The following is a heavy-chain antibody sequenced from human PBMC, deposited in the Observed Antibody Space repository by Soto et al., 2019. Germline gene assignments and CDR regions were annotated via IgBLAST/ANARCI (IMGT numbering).Heavy chain of an antibody. CDR1: GVTFSSYA. CDR2: IIPIFGTA. V-gene: IGHV1-69*13. Sequence: ASVKVSCKASGVTFSSYAISWVRQAPGQGLEWMGGIIPIFGTANYAQKFQGRVTITADESTSTAYMELSSLRSEDTAVYYCARGPGIAAAGTVTYYYYGMDVWGQGTTVTVSS. J-gene: IGHJ6*02. CDR3: ARGPGIAAAGTVTYYYYGMDV. D-gene: IGHD6-13*01.